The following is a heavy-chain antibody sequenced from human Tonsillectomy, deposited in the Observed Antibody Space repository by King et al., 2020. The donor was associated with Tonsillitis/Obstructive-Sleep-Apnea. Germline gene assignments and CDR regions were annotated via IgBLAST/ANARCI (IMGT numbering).Heavy chain of an antibody. J-gene: IGHJ3*02. CDR2: FDYSGST. CDR1: GGSISSYY. V-gene: IGHV4-59*01. CDR3: AREGNFDAFDI. Sequence: MQLQESGPGLVKPSETLSLTCSVSGGSISSYYWSWIRQPPEKGRECIGYFDYSGSTNYNPSFKSRVTISVDTSKNQFSLRLSSVTAADTAVYYCAREGNFDAFDIWGQGTMVAVSS.